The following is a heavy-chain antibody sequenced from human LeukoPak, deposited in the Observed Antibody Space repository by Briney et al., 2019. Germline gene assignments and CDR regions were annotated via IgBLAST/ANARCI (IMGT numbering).Heavy chain of an antibody. CDR2: ISGSGGST. J-gene: IGHJ5*02. CDR3: AKQYSSSWYRLPFDP. V-gene: IGHV3-23*01. D-gene: IGHD6-13*01. Sequence: GGSLRLSCAASGFTFSSYAMSWVRQAPGKGLEWVSAISGSGGSTYYADSVKGRFTISRDNSKNTLYLQMNSLRAEDTAVYYCAKQYSSSWYRLPFDPWGQGTLVTVSS. CDR1: GFTFSSYA.